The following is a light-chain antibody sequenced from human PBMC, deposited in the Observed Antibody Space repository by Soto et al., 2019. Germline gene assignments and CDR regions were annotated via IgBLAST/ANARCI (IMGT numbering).Light chain of an antibody. Sequence: DIQLTQSPSSLSASVGDTVSITCRASQTISTFLHWYQQRPGKAPVLLFYGASRLQSGVPSRFSGTGSGTDFTLTISSLQPEDFVTYFCQQTFTTPSSTFGPGTKVDIK. CDR3: QQTFTTPSST. J-gene: IGKJ3*01. CDR2: GAS. V-gene: IGKV1-39*01. CDR1: QTISTF.